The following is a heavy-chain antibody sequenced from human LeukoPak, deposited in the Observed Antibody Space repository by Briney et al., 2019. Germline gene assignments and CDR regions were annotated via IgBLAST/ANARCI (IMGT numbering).Heavy chain of an antibody. CDR2: IYPGYSHT. CDR3: ARRGRDILTGYFTLGGAFDI. CDR1: EDDFTKYW. J-gene: IGHJ3*02. V-gene: IGHV5-51*01. D-gene: IGHD3-9*01. Sequence: GESLKISCKGSEDDFTKYWIGWVRQMPGKGLEWMAVIYPGYSHTRYNPSFQGQVTISADKSITTAYLHWSSLKASDTAMYYCARRGRDILTGYFTLGGAFDIWGQGTMVTVSS.